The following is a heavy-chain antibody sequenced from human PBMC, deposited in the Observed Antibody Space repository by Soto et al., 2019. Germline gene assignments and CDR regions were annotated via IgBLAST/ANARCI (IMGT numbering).Heavy chain of an antibody. CDR2: ISYDGSNK. J-gene: IGHJ4*02. D-gene: IGHD6-6*01. Sequence: QVQLVESGGGVVQPGRSLRLSCAASGCTLSSYDMHGVSQTPGKGLEWGAVISYDGSNKYYADSVKGRFTISRDNSKNTLYLQMNSLRDEDTAVYYCAGAARPLFDYWCQGTLVTVSS. CDR3: AGAARPLFDY. V-gene: IGHV3-30-3*01. CDR1: GCTLSSYD.